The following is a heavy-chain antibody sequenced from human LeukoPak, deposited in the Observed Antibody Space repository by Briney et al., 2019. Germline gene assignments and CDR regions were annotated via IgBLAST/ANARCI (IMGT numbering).Heavy chain of an antibody. D-gene: IGHD3-16*01. Sequence: GGSLRLFCAASGFPVSSHYMRWGRQGPGEGLGWGSVIYSGGSTYYADSVKGRFTISRGNSKNTLYLQMNSLRAEDTAVYYCARGAVPWGHYYMDVWGKGTTVTVSS. CDR2: IYSGGST. V-gene: IGHV3-66*02. CDR3: ARGAVPWGHYYMDV. CDR1: GFPVSSHY. J-gene: IGHJ6*03.